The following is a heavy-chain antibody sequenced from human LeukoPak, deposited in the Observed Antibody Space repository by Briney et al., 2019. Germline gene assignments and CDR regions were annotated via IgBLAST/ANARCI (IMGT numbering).Heavy chain of an antibody. D-gene: IGHD3-10*01. Sequence: ASVKVSCKASGYTFTSYAMHWVRQAPGQRLEWMGWINAGNGNTKYSQKFQGRVTITRDTSASTAYMELSSLRSEDTAVYYCAREYYYGSGSYYGYFDYWGQGTLVTVSS. CDR1: GYTFTSYA. CDR3: AREYYYGSGSYYGYFDY. V-gene: IGHV1-3*01. J-gene: IGHJ4*02. CDR2: INAGNGNT.